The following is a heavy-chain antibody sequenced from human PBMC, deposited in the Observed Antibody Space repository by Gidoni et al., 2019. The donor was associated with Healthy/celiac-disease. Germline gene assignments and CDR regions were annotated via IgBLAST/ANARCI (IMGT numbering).Heavy chain of an antibody. CDR2: IYPGDSDT. Sequence: EVQLVQSGAEVKKPGESLTIYCKGSGYSFTSYWLGWVRQMPGKGLEWMGIIYPGDSDTRDSPSFQGQVTISADKSISTAYLQWSSLKASDTAMYYCARHQLTSEQWLAPNGFDYWGQGTLVTVSS. CDR1: GYSFTSYW. V-gene: IGHV5-51*01. D-gene: IGHD6-19*01. CDR3: ARHQLTSEQWLAPNGFDY. J-gene: IGHJ4*02.